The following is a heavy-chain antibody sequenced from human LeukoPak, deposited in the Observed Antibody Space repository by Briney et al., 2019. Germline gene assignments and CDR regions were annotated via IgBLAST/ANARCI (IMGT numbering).Heavy chain of an antibody. D-gene: IGHD3-22*01. CDR2: ISSSSSNI. CDR1: GFTFARYS. J-gene: IGHJ4*02. CDR3: VRAVEYYYDSSGYAVDY. Sequence: KPGGSLRLSCAASGFTFARYSMNWVRQAPGKGLEWVSSISSSSSNIYYADSVTGRFTISRDNAKNSLYLQMNSLRAEDTAVYYCVRAVEYYYDSSGYAVDYWGQGTLVTVSP. V-gene: IGHV3-21*01.